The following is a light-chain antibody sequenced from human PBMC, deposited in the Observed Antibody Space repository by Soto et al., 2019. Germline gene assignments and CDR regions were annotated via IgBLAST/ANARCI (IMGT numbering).Light chain of an antibody. CDR3: QQYNNWPSWT. CDR2: GAS. Sequence: EIVMTQSPATLSVSPGERATLSCRASQSVSSNLAWYQQKPGQAPRLLNYGASTRATGIPARFSGSGSGTEFTLTISSLQSEDFAVYYCQQYNNWPSWTFGQGTKVEIK. CDR1: QSVSSN. J-gene: IGKJ1*01. V-gene: IGKV3-15*01.